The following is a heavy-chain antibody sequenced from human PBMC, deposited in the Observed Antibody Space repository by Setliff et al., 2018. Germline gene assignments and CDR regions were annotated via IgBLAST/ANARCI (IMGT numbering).Heavy chain of an antibody. D-gene: IGHD4-4*01. CDR2: IYYSGST. CDR3: ARDPLTTTVRHAFDI. V-gene: IGHV4-31*03. Sequence: PSETLSLTCIVSGGSISSGGYYWSWIRQHPGKGLEWIGYIYYSGSTYYNPSLKSRVTISVDTSKNQFSLKLSSVTAADTAVYYCARDPLTTTVRHAFDIWGQGTMVTVSS. J-gene: IGHJ3*02. CDR1: GGSISSGGYY.